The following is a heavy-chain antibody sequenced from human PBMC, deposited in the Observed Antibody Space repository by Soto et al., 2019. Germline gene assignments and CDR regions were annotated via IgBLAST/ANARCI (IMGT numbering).Heavy chain of an antibody. CDR3: ARGINRARDY. CDR1: GFSFSDYY. D-gene: IGHD3-10*01. CDR2: ISSRGATI. J-gene: IGHJ4*02. Sequence: GGSLRLSCAASGFSFSDYYMLWVRQAPGKGLECVSAISSRGATIYYADSVKGRFTISRDNAKNSLYLQMTSLRAEDTARYFCARGINRARDYWGQGTQVTVSS. V-gene: IGHV3-11*01.